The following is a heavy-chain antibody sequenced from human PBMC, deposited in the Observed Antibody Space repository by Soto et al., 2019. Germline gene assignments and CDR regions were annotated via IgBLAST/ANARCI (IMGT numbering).Heavy chain of an antibody. CDR2: IWYDGSNK. J-gene: IGHJ2*01. V-gene: IGHV3-33*01. CDR1: GFTFSSYG. CDR3: ARDRWGGSCCYFDL. D-gene: IGHD2-15*01. Sequence: QVQLVESGGGVVQPGRSLRLSCAASGFTFSSYGMHWVRQAPGKGLEWVAVIWYDGSNKYYADSVKGRFTISRDNSKNTLYLQMNSLRAEDTAVYYCARDRWGGSCCYFDLWGRGTLVTVSS.